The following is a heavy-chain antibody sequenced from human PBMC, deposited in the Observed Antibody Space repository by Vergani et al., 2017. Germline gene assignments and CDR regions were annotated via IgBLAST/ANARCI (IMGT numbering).Heavy chain of an antibody. CDR1: GFTFSSYA. D-gene: IGHD3-3*01. V-gene: IGHV3-23*01. Sequence: EVHLLESGGGLVQPGGSLRLSCAASGFTFSSYAMNWVRQAPGKGLEWVSTISDSGVSTYYADSVKGRFTISRDNSKNTLDLQMNSLRAEDTAVYYCAKAHYDFWSGYPDYWGQGTLVTVYS. J-gene: IGHJ4*02. CDR3: AKAHYDFWSGYPDY. CDR2: ISDSGVST.